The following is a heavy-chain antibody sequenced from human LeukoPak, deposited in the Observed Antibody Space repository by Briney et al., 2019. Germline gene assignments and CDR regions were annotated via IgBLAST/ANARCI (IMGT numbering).Heavy chain of an antibody. CDR3: ARDYGYDYVWGSYSHFDY. J-gene: IGHJ4*02. CDR2: IRAYNGNT. D-gene: IGHD3-16*01. Sequence: ASVKVSCKASGHTFTSYGISWVRQAPGQGLEWMGWIRAYNGNTNYAKKLQGRVTMTTDTSTSTAYMELRSLRSDDTAVYYCARDYGYDYVWGSYSHFDYWGQGTLVTVSS. CDR1: GHTFTSYG. V-gene: IGHV1-18*01.